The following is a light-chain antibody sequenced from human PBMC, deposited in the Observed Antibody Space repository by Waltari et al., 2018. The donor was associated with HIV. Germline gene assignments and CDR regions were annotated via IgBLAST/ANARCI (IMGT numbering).Light chain of an antibody. CDR3: AAWGDSLTSFV. CDR1: SSNIGSNY. Sequence: QSALTQPPSASGSPGQSVTISCSGSSSNIGSNYVYWYQHLPGTAPKLLIYRNNQRPSGVPDRFSGSKSGTSASLAISGLRSEDEADYYCAAWGDSLTSFVFGTGTKVTVL. CDR2: RNN. J-gene: IGLJ1*01. V-gene: IGLV1-47*01.